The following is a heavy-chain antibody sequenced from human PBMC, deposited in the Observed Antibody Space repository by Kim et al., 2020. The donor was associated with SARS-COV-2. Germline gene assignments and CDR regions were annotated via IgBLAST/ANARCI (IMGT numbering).Heavy chain of an antibody. CDR3: ARTYSHGGHAH. CDR2: MTPANGNR. CDR1: GYSITNND. V-gene: IGHV1-8*01. D-gene: IGHD6-13*01. Sequence: ASVKVSCKASGYSITNNDINWLRQATGQGLEWMGWMTPANGNRDYAQKLQGRVSMTSDTSTNTAYLELSSLTYDDTAVYYCARTYSHGGHAHWGQGTLLTVSS. J-gene: IGHJ4*02.